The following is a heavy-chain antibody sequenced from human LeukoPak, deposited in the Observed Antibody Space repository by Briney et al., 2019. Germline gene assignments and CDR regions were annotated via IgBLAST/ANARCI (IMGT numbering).Heavy chain of an antibody. CDR2: IYTSGST. Sequence: SETLSLTCTVSGGSISSGSYYWSWIRQPAGKGLEWIGRIYTSGSTNYNPSLKSRVTISVDTSKNQFSLKLSSVTAADTAVYYCARQRGGYYYYYMDVWSKGTTVTVSS. J-gene: IGHJ6*03. CDR3: ARQRGGYYYYYMDV. D-gene: IGHD1-26*01. CDR1: GGSISSGSYY. V-gene: IGHV4-61*02.